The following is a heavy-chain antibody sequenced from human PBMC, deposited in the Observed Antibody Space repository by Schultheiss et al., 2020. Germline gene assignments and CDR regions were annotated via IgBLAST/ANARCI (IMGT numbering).Heavy chain of an antibody. J-gene: IGHJ3*02. CDR3: ARAFVKQLVRGAFDI. D-gene: IGHD6-13*01. CDR1: AFTFSNYA. CDR2: ILYDGSKK. Sequence: GGSLRLSCAASAFTFSNYAMHWVRQAPGKGLEWVAVILYDGSKKFYTDSVKGRFTISRDNSKNTLYLQMNSLRAEDTAVYYCARAFVKQLVRGAFDIWGQGTMVTVSS. V-gene: IGHV3-30-3*01.